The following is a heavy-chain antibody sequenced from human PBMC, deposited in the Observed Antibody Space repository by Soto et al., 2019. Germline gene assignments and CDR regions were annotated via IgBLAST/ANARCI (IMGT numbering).Heavy chain of an antibody. J-gene: IGHJ4*02. V-gene: IGHV3-7*03. CDR2: IKQDGSEI. CDR3: ARDLYQIATRTRPFDY. D-gene: IGHD6-6*01. CDR1: GFTFNGYW. Sequence: EVQVVESGGGLVQPGGSLRLSCAASGFTFNGYWMSWVRQAPGKGLEWLASIKQDGSEIYYVDSVKGRFTISRDNAKNSLYLQMNSLRAEDTAVYYCARDLYQIATRTRPFDYWGQGTLDTVSS.